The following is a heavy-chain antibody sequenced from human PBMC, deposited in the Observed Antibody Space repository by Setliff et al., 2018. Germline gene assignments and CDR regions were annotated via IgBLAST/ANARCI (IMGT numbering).Heavy chain of an antibody. CDR1: GDTFRSYG. CDR2: TIPMFGST. V-gene: IGHV1-69*05. D-gene: IGHD5-18*01. CDR3: ATFRGYTYGYDY. Sequence: SVKVSCKASGDTFRSYGISWVRQAPGQGLEWMGGTIPMFGSTTYAQKFQGRVTIITDESTTTAYMELRSLGSDDTAVYYCATFRGYTYGYDYWGQGTLVTVSS. J-gene: IGHJ4*02.